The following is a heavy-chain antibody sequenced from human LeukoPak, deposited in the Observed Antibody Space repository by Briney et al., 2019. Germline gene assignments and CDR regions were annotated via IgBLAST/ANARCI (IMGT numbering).Heavy chain of an antibody. D-gene: IGHD3-3*01. CDR3: ARAYYDFWSGYLGYYYMDV. Sequence: SETLSLTCAVYGGSFSGYYWSWIRQPPGKGLEWIGYIYYSGSTNYNPSLKSRVTISVDTSKNQFSLKLSSVTAADTAVYYCARAYYDFWSGYLGYYYMDVWGKGTTVTVSS. CDR1: GGSFSGYY. V-gene: IGHV4-59*01. J-gene: IGHJ6*03. CDR2: IYYSGST.